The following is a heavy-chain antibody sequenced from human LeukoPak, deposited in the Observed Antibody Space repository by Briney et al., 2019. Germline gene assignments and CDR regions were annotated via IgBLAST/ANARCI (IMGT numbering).Heavy chain of an antibody. D-gene: IGHD1-26*01. CDR2: IYYSGST. CDR3: ARGRRSGSYYGY. V-gene: IGHV4-59*12. J-gene: IGHJ4*02. Sequence: SETLSLTCTVSGGSISTYYWSWIRQPPGKGLEWIGYIYYSGSTNYNPSLKSRVTISVDTSKNQFSLKLSSVTAADTAVYYCARGRRSGSYYGYWGQGTLVTVSS. CDR1: GGSISTYY.